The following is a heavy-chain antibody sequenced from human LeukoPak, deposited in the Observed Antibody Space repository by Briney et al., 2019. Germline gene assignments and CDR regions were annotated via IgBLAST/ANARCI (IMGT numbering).Heavy chain of an antibody. J-gene: IGHJ4*02. CDR1: GYTFTGYY. CDR2: INPNSGGT. Sequence: ASVKVSCKASGYTFTGYYMHWVRQAPGQGLEWMGWINPNSGGTNYAQKFQGRVTVTRDTSISTAYMELSRLRSDDTAVYYCASGGRRGYCGTGYFDYWGQGTLVTVSS. D-gene: IGHD5-18*01. V-gene: IGHV1-2*02. CDR3: ASGGRRGYCGTGYFDY.